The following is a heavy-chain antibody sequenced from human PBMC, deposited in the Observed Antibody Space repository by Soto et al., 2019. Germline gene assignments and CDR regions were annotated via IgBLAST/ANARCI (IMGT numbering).Heavy chain of an antibody. Sequence: PGGSLRLSCAASGFTFSSYGMHWVRQAPGKGLEWVAVIWYDGSNKYYADSVKGRFTISRDNSKNTLYLQMNSLRAEDTAVYYCARDLPYCSSTSCYAFDYWGQGPLVTVSS. CDR3: ARDLPYCSSTSCYAFDY. V-gene: IGHV3-33*01. CDR2: IWYDGSNK. D-gene: IGHD2-2*01. CDR1: GFTFSSYG. J-gene: IGHJ4*02.